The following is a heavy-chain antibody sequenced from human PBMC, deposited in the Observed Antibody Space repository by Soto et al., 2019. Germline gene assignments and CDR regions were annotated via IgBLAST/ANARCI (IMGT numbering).Heavy chain of an antibody. J-gene: IGHJ6*02. V-gene: IGHV3-23*01. Sequence: GGSLRLSCAASGFTFSSYAMSWVRQAPGKGLEWVSAISGSGGSTYYADSVKGRFTISRDNSKNTLYLQMNSLRAEDTAVYYCAKSRPRDYTTPDDNYYYYYGMDVWGQGTTVTVSS. CDR2: ISGSGGST. CDR1: GFTFSSYA. D-gene: IGHD4-17*01. CDR3: AKSRPRDYTTPDDNYYYYYGMDV.